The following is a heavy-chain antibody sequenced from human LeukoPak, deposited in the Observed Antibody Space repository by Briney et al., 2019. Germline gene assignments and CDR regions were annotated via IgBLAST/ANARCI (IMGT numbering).Heavy chain of an antibody. Sequence: SETLSLTCTVSGYSISSSNWWGWIRQPPGKGLEWIGYIYYSGSIYYNPSLKSRVTMSVDTSKNQFSLKLSSVTAVDTAVYYCARTPSYDFWSGYNYYFDYWGQGTLVTVSS. CDR3: ARTPSYDFWSGYNYYFDY. J-gene: IGHJ4*02. CDR1: GYSISSSNW. D-gene: IGHD3-3*01. V-gene: IGHV4-28*05. CDR2: IYYSGSI.